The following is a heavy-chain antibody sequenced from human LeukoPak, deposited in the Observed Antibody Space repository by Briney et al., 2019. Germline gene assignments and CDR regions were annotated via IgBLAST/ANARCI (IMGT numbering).Heavy chain of an antibody. CDR3: ARLSGDPQFFGVVTFFDY. D-gene: IGHD3-3*01. CDR1: GYTFTSYG. CDR2: ISAYNGNT. Sequence: GASVKVSCKASGYTFTSYGISWVRQAPGQGLELMGWISAYNGNTDYAQKLQGRVTMTTDTSTSTAYMELRSLRSDDTALYYCARLSGDPQFFGVVTFFDYWGQGTLVTVSS. J-gene: IGHJ4*02. V-gene: IGHV1-18*01.